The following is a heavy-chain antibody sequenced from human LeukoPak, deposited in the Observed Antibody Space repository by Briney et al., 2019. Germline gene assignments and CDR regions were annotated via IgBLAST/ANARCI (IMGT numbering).Heavy chain of an antibody. Sequence: GASVKVSCKASGYTFTGYYMHWVRQAPGQGLEWMGGIIPIFGTANYAQKFQGRVTITADESTSTAYMELSSLRSEDTAVYYCAREMAAIAGVQYYFDYWGQGTLVTVSS. D-gene: IGHD5-24*01. CDR2: IIPIFGTA. CDR3: AREMAAIAGVQYYFDY. CDR1: GYTFTGYY. J-gene: IGHJ4*02. V-gene: IGHV1-69*13.